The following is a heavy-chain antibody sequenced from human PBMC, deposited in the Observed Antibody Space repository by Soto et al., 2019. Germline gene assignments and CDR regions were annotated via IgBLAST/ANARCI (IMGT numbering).Heavy chain of an antibody. Sequence: EVQLVESGGGLVKPGGYLRLSCAASGFTFTNAWITWVRQSPGKGLEGVGCIKSKTDGGTKEYAETVKGRFAISRDDSNNIMYLQMNSLNNEDKAVYYCTTYSYIPIITFRFDYWGHVTRVTGSS. V-gene: IGHV3-15*07. CDR3: TTYSYIPIITFRFDY. CDR1: GFTFTNAW. J-gene: IGHJ4*01. D-gene: IGHD3-10*02. CDR2: IKSKTDGGTK.